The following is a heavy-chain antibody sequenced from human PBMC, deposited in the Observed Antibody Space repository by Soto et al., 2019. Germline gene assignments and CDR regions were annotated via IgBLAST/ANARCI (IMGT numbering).Heavy chain of an antibody. Sequence: GGSLILSCAASGFTFSSYSMNWVRQAPGKGLEWVSYISSSSSTIYCADSVKGRFTISRDNAKNSLYLQMNSLRAEDTAVYYCAREWDGDGYNSGWFDPWGQGTLVTVSS. V-gene: IGHV3-48*01. J-gene: IGHJ5*02. CDR3: AREWDGDGYNSGWFDP. D-gene: IGHD5-12*01. CDR1: GFTFSSYS. CDR2: ISSSSSTI.